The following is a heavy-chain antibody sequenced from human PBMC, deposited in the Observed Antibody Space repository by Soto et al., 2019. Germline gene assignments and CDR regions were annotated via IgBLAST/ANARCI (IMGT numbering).Heavy chain of an antibody. V-gene: IGHV3-23*01. D-gene: IGHD5-12*01. CDR3: AKGYEKYSGYDLDY. Sequence: EVQLLESGGGLVQPGGSLRLSCAASGFTCSSYAMSWVRQAPGKGLEWVSAISGSGGSTYYADSVKGRFTISRDNSKNPMYLQMNSLRAEDTAVYYCAKGYEKYSGYDLDYWGQGTLVTVSS. J-gene: IGHJ4*02. CDR1: GFTCSSYA. CDR2: ISGSGGST.